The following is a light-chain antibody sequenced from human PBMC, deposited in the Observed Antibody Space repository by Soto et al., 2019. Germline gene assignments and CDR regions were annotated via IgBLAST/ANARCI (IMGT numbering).Light chain of an antibody. J-gene: IGLJ1*01. CDR3: NSYTSSGTYV. CDR2: DVT. V-gene: IGLV2-14*03. Sequence: QSALTQPASVSGSPGQSITISCTGTSSDVGGFNYVSWYQQHPGKAPKLMIYDVTNQPSGVSYRFSGSKSGTTASLTISGLQAEDEAEYYCNSYTSSGTYVFGTGTKLTVL. CDR1: SSDVGGFNY.